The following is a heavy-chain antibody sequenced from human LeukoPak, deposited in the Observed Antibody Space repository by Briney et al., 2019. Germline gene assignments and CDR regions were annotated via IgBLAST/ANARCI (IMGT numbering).Heavy chain of an antibody. CDR3: ARDSNYGLTYYFDY. CDR2: IYYSGST. Sequence: SETLSLTCTVSGGSISSGGYYWSWIRQYPGKGLEWIGYIYYSGSTYYNPSLKSRVTISVDTSKNQFSLKLSSVTAADTAVYYCARDSNYGLTYYFDYWGQGTLVTVSS. CDR1: GGSISSGGYY. J-gene: IGHJ4*02. D-gene: IGHD4-17*01. V-gene: IGHV4-31*03.